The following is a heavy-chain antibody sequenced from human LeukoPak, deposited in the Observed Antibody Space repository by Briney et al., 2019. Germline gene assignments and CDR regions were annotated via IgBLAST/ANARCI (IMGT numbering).Heavy chain of an antibody. Sequence: SETLSLTCTVSGVSISSYYWSWIRQPPGKGLEWIGYISYSGGTNYNPSLGSRVTISIDTSKNQFSLKLSSVTAADTAVYYCARGYSSSWYQLNWFDPWGQGTLVTVSS. CDR2: ISYSGGT. CDR3: ARGYSSSWYQLNWFDP. J-gene: IGHJ5*02. V-gene: IGHV4-59*08. CDR1: GVSISSYY. D-gene: IGHD6-13*01.